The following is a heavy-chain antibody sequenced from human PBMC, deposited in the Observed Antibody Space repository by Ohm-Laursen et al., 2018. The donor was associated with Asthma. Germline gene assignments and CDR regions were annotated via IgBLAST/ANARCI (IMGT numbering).Heavy chain of an antibody. CDR3: ARGQGSGDISGSDPFDL. CDR1: GFSVSRHF. V-gene: IGHV3-53*01. D-gene: IGHD3-10*01. Sequence: GSLRLSCAASGFSVSRHFMNWIRQGPEKGLEWVSDVYPGGATFYADSVKGRFTISRDDSKNTLNPQMSSLRGDDTAVYYCARGQGSGDISGSDPFDLWGQGTTVIVSS. CDR2: VYPGGAT. J-gene: IGHJ3*01.